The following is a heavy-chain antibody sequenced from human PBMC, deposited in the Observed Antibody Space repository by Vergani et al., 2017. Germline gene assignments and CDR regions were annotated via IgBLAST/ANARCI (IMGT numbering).Heavy chain of an antibody. V-gene: IGHV5-51*01. J-gene: IGHJ4*02. CDR1: GYSFTNYW. Sequence: EVQLVQSGAEVKKPGASLHISCQISGYSFTNYWIGWVRQLPGKGLEWMGIIHPADSDTRYSPSFQGQVTISVDKSISTAYLQRSSLRASDSAMYYCARLYGRDSSGSKYFDYWGQGTLVTVSS. CDR3: ARLYGRDSSGSKYFDY. D-gene: IGHD3-22*01. CDR2: IHPADSDT.